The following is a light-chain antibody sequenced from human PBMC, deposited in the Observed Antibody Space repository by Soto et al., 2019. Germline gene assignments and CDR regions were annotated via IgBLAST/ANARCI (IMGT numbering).Light chain of an antibody. Sequence: QSVLTQPPSVSGAPGQRVTLSCTGTSSNLGAGYDVHWYQQLPGAAPKLVIFGNRNRPSGVPERFSGSKSGTSASLAITGLQAEDEADYYCQAYGYSLTASVFGGGTKVTVL. J-gene: IGLJ3*02. CDR1: SSNLGAGYD. V-gene: IGLV1-40*01. CDR2: GNR. CDR3: QAYGYSLTASV.